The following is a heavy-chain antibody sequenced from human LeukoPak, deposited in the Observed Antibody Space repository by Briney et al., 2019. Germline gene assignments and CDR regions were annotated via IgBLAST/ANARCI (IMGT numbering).Heavy chain of an antibody. Sequence: DSVKGRFTISRDNSKKTLYLQMNSLRAEDTAVYYCALTAGDDFFNFDYWGQGTLVTVSS. J-gene: IGHJ4*02. D-gene: IGHD3-10*01. V-gene: IGHV3-30*03. CDR3: ALTAGDDFFNFDY.